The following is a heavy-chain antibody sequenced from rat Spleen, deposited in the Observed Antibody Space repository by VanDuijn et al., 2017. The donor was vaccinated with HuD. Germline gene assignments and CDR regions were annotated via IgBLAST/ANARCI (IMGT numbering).Heavy chain of an antibody. J-gene: IGHJ2*01. D-gene: IGHD4-3*01. CDR2: INKDSSTI. CDR1: GFNLNDYW. CDR3: AREAFGVDY. V-gene: IGHV4-2*01. Sequence: EVQLVESGGGLVQPGRSLKLSCAASGFNLNDYWMGWVRQAPGKGLEWMGEINKDSSTIKYTPSMKDKFTISRDNAQNTLYLQLSNLGSEDTAIYYYAREAFGVDYWGQGVMVTVSS.